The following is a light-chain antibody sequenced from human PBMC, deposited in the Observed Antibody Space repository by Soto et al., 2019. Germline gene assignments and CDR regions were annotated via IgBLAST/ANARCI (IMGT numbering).Light chain of an antibody. Sequence: GAVSLYPGERAMLSWGDSQSVSSSYLAWYQQKPGQPPRLLIYGASSRATGIPDRFSGSGSGTDFSLTISRLEPADVAVHYCPQYASSTSWTFGQGTKVDIK. CDR1: QSVSSSY. CDR2: GAS. J-gene: IGKJ1*01. V-gene: IGKV3-20*01. CDR3: PQYASSTSWT.